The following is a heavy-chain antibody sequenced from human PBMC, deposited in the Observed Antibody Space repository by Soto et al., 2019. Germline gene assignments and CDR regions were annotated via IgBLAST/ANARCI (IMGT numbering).Heavy chain of an antibody. CDR2: ISAYNGNT. Sequence: ASVKVSCKASGYTFTSYGISWVRQAPGQGLEWMGWISAYNGNTNYAQKLQGRVTMTTDTSTSTAYMELRSLRSDDTAVYYCARVYTYYYGSGSKNWFAPWGQGTLVTVSS. CDR3: ARVYTYYYGSGSKNWFAP. D-gene: IGHD3-10*01. V-gene: IGHV1-18*01. J-gene: IGHJ5*02. CDR1: GYTFTSYG.